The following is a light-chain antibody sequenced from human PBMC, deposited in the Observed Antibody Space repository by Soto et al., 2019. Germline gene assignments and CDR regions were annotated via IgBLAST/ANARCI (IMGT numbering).Light chain of an antibody. Sequence: DIQMTQSPASLSASVGDRVTITCRASQGISNNLAWYQQKPGKGPKLLIYAASTLLSGVPSRFSGSGSGTDFTITISSLQPEDVATYYCQKNNSGPITFGQGTRLEIK. J-gene: IGKJ5*01. CDR2: AAS. CDR1: QGISNN. V-gene: IGKV1-27*01. CDR3: QKNNSGPIT.